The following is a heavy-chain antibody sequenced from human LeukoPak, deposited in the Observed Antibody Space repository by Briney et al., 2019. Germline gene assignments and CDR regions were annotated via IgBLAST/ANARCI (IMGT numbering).Heavy chain of an antibody. CDR3: AKRGVVIRVIIVGFHKEAYYFDS. Sequence: PGGSLRLTCAVSGITLSNYGMSWVRQAPGKGLEWVAGISDSGGSTNYADSVKGRFTISRDNPKNILYLQMNSMRAEETAVYFCAKRGVVIRVIIVGFHKEAYYFDSWGQGALVTVSS. V-gene: IGHV3-23*01. D-gene: IGHD3-3*01. CDR2: ISDSGGST. CDR1: GITLSNYG. J-gene: IGHJ4*02.